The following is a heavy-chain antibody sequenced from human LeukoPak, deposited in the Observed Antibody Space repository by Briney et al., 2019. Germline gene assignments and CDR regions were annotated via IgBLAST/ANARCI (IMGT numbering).Heavy chain of an antibody. V-gene: IGHV3-48*02. CDR2: IRSSGSPT. CDR1: GFTFSSYS. Sequence: GGSLRLSCAASGFTFSSYSMNWVRQAPGKGLEWVSYIRSSGSPTYYADSVKGRFTISRDDAKNSLYLQMNRLRDEDTAVYYCVRDPDALDSWGPGALVTVSS. CDR3: VRDPDALDS. J-gene: IGHJ4*02.